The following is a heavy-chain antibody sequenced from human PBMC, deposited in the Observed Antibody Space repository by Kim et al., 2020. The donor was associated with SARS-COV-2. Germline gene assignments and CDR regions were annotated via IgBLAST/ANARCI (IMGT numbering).Heavy chain of an antibody. D-gene: IGHD5-18*01. V-gene: IGHV1-2*04. J-gene: IGHJ4*02. Sequence: TNHAQKFQGWVTMTRDTSISTAYMELSRLRSDDTAVYYCARDGQLWPFDYWGQGTLVTVSS. CDR3: ARDGQLWPFDY. CDR2: T.